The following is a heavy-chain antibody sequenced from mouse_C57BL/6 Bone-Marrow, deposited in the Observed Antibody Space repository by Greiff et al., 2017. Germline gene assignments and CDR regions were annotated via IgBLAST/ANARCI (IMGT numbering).Heavy chain of an antibody. Sequence: EVKVVESGGDLVKPGGSLKLSCAASGFTFSSYGMSWVRQTPDKRLEWVATISSGGSYTYYPDSVKGRFTISRDNAKNTLYLQMSSLKSEDTAMYYCARHDYYGSSPYFDYWGQGTTLTVSS. D-gene: IGHD1-1*01. CDR2: ISSGGSYT. J-gene: IGHJ2*01. CDR1: GFTFSSYG. CDR3: ARHDYYGSSPYFDY. V-gene: IGHV5-6*01.